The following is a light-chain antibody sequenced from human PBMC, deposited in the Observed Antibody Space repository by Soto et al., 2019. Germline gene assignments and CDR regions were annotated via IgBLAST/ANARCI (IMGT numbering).Light chain of an antibody. CDR2: GAS. CDR3: QQSNWFPLT. J-gene: IGKJ4*01. CDR1: QSISTL. Sequence: DIQMTQSPPSVSASVGDRVTITCRASQSISTLLVWYQQKPGEAPKLLIYGASSLQSGVPSRFSGGGSGTDFTLTISSLQPEDFATYYCQQSNWFPLTFGGGTKVEIK. V-gene: IGKV1-12*01.